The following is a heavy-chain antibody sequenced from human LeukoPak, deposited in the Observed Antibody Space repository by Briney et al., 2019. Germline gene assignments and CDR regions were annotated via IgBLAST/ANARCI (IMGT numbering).Heavy chain of an antibody. D-gene: IGHD1-20*01. CDR3: AKPKDNSLYCFDY. V-gene: IGHV3-23*01. Sequence: GGSLRLSCAPSAFTFRSYAMSWVRQAGGKGLEWVSSISGSGGSTYYADSVKGRFTISRDNSKNTLYLQLSSLRAEDTAVYYCAKPKDNSLYCFDYWGQGTLVTVSS. J-gene: IGHJ4*02. CDR1: AFTFRSYA. CDR2: ISGSGGST.